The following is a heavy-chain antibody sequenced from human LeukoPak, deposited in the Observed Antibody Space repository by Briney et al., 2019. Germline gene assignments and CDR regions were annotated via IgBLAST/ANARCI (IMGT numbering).Heavy chain of an antibody. J-gene: IGHJ4*02. V-gene: IGHV2-5*08. Sequence: TLSLTCTVSGGSISSGSYYWSWIRQPPGKALEWLALIYWDDDKRYSPSLKSRLTITKDTSKNQVVLTMTNMDPVDTATYYCAHSTSGLGLDYWGQGTLVTVSS. CDR1: GGSISSGSYY. D-gene: IGHD3-3*01. CDR2: IYWDDDK. CDR3: AHSTSGLGLDY.